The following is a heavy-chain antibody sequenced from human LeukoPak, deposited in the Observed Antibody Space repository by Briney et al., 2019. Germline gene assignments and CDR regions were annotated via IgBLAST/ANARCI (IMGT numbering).Heavy chain of an antibody. J-gene: IGHJ4*02. CDR1: GFTFSSYG. V-gene: IGHV3-48*03. CDR2: ISYSGSTM. CDR3: ARNFAS. Sequence: GGSLRLSCAASGFTFSSYGMNWVRQAPGKGLEWVSYISYSGSTMYYADSVRGRFTISRDNAKNSLYLQMNSLRAEDTAVYYCARNFASWGQGTLVTVSS.